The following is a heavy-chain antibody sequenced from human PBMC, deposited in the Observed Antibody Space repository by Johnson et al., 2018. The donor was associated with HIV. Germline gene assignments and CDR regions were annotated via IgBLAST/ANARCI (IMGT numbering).Heavy chain of an antibody. CDR2: ISYDGSNK. J-gene: IGHJ3*02. V-gene: IGHV3-30-3*01. D-gene: IGHD2-2*01. CDR3: ARGGSSTSLDAFDI. CDR1: GFTFNNYA. Sequence: QVQLVESGGGVVQPGGSLRVSCAASGFTFNNYAMHWVRQAPGKGLEWVAVISYDGSNKYYADSVKGRFTISRDNSKNTLYLQMNSLRAEDTAVYYCARGGSSTSLDAFDIWGQGTAVTVSS.